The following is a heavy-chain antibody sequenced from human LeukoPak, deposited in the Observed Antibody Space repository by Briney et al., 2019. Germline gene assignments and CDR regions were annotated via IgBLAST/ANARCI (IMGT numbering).Heavy chain of an antibody. CDR2: IYTSGST. D-gene: IGHD3-22*01. V-gene: IGHV4-61*02. Sequence: SETLSLTCTVSGGSVSRGSYFWSWIRQPAGKGLEWIGRIYTSGSTSYNPSLKSRVTISVDTSKNQFSLKLSSVTAADTAVYYCARHSPYYYDSSGYYGAFDIWGQGTMVTVSS. CDR1: GGSVSRGSYF. J-gene: IGHJ3*02. CDR3: ARHSPYYYDSSGYYGAFDI.